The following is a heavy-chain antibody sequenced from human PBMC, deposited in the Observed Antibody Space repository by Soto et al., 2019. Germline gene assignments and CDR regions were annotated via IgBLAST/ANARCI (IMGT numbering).Heavy chain of an antibody. CDR3: AISVGYCTNGVCPFDY. Sequence: GASVKVSCKASGGTFSSYAISWVRQAPGQGLEWMGGIIPIFGTANYAQKFQGRVTITADESTSTAYMGLSSLRSEDTAVYYCAISVGYCTNGVCPFDYWGQGTLVTVSS. CDR2: IIPIFGTA. J-gene: IGHJ4*02. D-gene: IGHD2-8*01. CDR1: GGTFSSYA. V-gene: IGHV1-69*13.